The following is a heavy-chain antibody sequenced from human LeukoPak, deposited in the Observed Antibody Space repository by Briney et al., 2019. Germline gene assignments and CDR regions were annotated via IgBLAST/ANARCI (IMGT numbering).Heavy chain of an antibody. V-gene: IGHV4-59*08. CDR3: ARHKLRPRLRAFDI. D-gene: IGHD1-26*01. CDR2: IYYSGST. J-gene: IGHJ3*02. Sequence: PSETLSLTCTVSGGSISSYYWSWIRQPPGKGLEWIGYIYYSGSTNYNPSLKSRVTISVDTSKNQFSLKLSSVTAADTAVYYSARHKLRPRLRAFDIWGQGTMVTVSS. CDR1: GGSISSYY.